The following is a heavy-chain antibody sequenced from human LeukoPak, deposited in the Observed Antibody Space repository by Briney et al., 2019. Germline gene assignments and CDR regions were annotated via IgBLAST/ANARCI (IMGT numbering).Heavy chain of an antibody. CDR1: GYSFTSHW. D-gene: IGHD5-12*01. CDR3: ARVSTPSAYDPFDF. J-gene: IGHJ4*02. Sequence: GESLKVSCKGSGYSFTSHWIGWVRQMPGKGLEWMGIIYPGDFDTRYSPSFQGQVTISADKSISTAYLQWSSLKASDTAMYYCARVSTPSAYDPFDFWGQGTLVTVSS. CDR2: IYPGDFDT. V-gene: IGHV5-51*01.